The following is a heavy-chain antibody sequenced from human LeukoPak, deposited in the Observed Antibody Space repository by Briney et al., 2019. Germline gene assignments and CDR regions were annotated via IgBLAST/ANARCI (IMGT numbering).Heavy chain of an antibody. D-gene: IGHD7-27*01. CDR1: GGSFSGYH. J-gene: IGHJ4*02. V-gene: IGHV4-34*01. Sequence: SETLSLTCAVYGGSFSGYHWSWIRQPPGKGLEWIGEINHSGSTNYNPSLKSRVTISVDTSKNQFSLKLSSVTAADTAVYYCAREGWGYYFDFWGQGTLVTVSS. CDR3: AREGWGYYFDF. CDR2: INHSGST.